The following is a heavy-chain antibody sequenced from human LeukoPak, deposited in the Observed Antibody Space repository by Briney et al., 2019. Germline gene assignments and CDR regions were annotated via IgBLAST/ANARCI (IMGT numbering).Heavy chain of an antibody. CDR3: ARAQMATNPFDY. CDR1: GGSISSYY. V-gene: IGHV4-59*01. CDR2: IYYSGST. Sequence: SETLSLTCTVSGGSISSYYWSWIRQPPGKGLEWIGYIYYSGSTDYNPSLKSRVTISVDTSKNQFTLKLSSVTAADTAVYYCARAQMATNPFDYWGQGTLVTVSS. D-gene: IGHD5-24*01. J-gene: IGHJ4*02.